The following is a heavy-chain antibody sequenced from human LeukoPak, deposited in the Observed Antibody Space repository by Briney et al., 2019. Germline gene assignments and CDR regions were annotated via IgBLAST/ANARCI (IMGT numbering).Heavy chain of an antibody. CDR1: GYTFTSYD. CDR2: MSPNSGNT. CDR3: ARLTYYYGSGSYHNRFDP. J-gene: IGHJ5*02. Sequence: ASVRVSCKASGYTFTSYDINWVRQATGQGLEWMGWMSPNSGNTGYAQKFQGRVTMTRNTSISTAYMELSSLRSEDTAVYYCARLTYYYGSGSYHNRFDPWGQGTLVTVSS. V-gene: IGHV1-8*01. D-gene: IGHD3-10*01.